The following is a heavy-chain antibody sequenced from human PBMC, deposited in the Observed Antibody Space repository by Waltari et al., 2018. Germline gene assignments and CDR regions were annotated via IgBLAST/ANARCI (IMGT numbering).Heavy chain of an antibody. CDR3: GTLEDVAS. Sequence: EVQVVESGGGLVQPGEPLTLSCRVSGFTFTAYWMHWVRQVPGKGLEWVSGVKPDGTTKNYADSVRGRCTISRDNARNTVHLQLNSLRVEDTAVYYCGTLEDVASWGRGALVTVSS. CDR1: GFTFTAYW. V-gene: IGHV3-74*01. D-gene: IGHD3-16*01. J-gene: IGHJ4*02. CDR2: VKPDGTTK.